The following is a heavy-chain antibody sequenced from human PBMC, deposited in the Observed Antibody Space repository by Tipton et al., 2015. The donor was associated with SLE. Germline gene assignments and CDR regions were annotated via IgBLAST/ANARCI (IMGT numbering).Heavy chain of an antibody. CDR1: GDSISGDY. D-gene: IGHD1-26*01. V-gene: IGHV4-4*07. CDR2: IYTSGST. J-gene: IGHJ4*02. Sequence: TLSLTCTVSGDSISGDYWSWIRQPAGKGLEWIGRIYTSGSTNYNPSLKSRVSMSVDTSKNQFSLRLTSVTTADTAVYYCARGGGSYLAYWGQGTLATVSS. CDR3: ARGGGSYLAY.